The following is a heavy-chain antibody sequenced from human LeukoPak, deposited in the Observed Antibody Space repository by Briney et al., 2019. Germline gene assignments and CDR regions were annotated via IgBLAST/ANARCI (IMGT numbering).Heavy chain of an antibody. J-gene: IGHJ4*02. CDR1: GFTFSNYA. Sequence: GGSLRLSCAASGFTFSNYAMNWFRQAPGKGLEWVSSISSIISYKFYADSVKGRFTISRDNAKNSLYLQMNSLRAEDTAMYYCARVTMIRGVTLDFWGQGTLVTVSS. CDR3: ARVTMIRGVTLDF. CDR2: ISSIISYK. D-gene: IGHD3-10*01. V-gene: IGHV3-21*01.